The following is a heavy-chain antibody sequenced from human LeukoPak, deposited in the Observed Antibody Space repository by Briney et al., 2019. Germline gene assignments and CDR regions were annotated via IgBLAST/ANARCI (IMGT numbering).Heavy chain of an antibody. CDR2: IIASSGST. V-gene: IGHV3-23*01. CDR3: VKGGYDFVEVAYFDF. D-gene: IGHD5-12*01. Sequence: PGGSRELSCAASGFSFNNYAMGWVRPAPGKGLEGVSIIIASSGSTIYADSVKGRFTISRDNSKNTLYLQMNSLRVEDTAVYYCVKGGYDFVEVAYFDFWGQGPLVTVSS. CDR1: GFSFNNYA. J-gene: IGHJ4*02.